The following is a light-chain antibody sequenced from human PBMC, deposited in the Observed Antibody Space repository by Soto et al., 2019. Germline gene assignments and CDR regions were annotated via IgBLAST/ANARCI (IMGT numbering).Light chain of an antibody. Sequence: DIQMTQSPSTLSASVGDRVTITCRASQGISDWLAWYQQKPGKAPNLLIFDASSLESGVPARFSGSGSGTEFTLTISSLQPDDFAIYYCQQYNNYPWTFGQGTKLEIK. J-gene: IGKJ2*02. CDR1: QGISDW. CDR3: QQYNNYPWT. CDR2: DAS. V-gene: IGKV1-5*01.